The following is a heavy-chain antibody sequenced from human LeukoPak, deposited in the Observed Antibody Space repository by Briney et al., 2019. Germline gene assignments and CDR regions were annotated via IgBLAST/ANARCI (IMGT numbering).Heavy chain of an antibody. Sequence: ASVKVSCKASGGTFSSYAISWVRQAPGQGLEWMGGIIPIFGTANYAQKFQGRVTITTDESTSTAYMELSSLRSEDTAVYYCARTLYSGSFHWFDPWGQGTLVTVSS. CDR3: ARTLYSGSFHWFDP. CDR2: IIPIFGTA. D-gene: IGHD1-26*01. J-gene: IGHJ5*02. CDR1: GGTFSSYA. V-gene: IGHV1-69*05.